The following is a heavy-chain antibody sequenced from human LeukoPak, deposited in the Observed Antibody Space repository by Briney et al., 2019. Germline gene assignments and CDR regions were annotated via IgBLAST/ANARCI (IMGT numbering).Heavy chain of an antibody. CDR1: GFTFSSYE. CDR2: ISSSSVTI. CDR3: AQQGYILTGQNDY. D-gene: IGHD3-9*01. Sequence: PGGSLRLSCAASGFTFSSYEMNWVRQAPGKGLEWVSYISSSSVTIYYADSVKGRFTISRDNSKNTVWLQMNSLRAEDTAVYYCAQQGYILTGQNDYWGQGTLVTVSS. V-gene: IGHV3-48*03. J-gene: IGHJ4*02.